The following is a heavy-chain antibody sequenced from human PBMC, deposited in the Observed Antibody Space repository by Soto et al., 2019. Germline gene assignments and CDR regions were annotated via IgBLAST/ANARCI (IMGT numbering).Heavy chain of an antibody. D-gene: IGHD3-22*01. J-gene: IGHJ4*02. CDR3: ARDTTDISGYYFFDY. Sequence: SETLSLTCTVSGGSISSYYWSWIRQPPGKGLEWIGYIYFSGSTNYNPSLKSRVTISVDTSKNQFSLKLNSVTAADTAAYYCARDTTDISGYYFFDYWGQGTLVTVSS. CDR1: GGSISSYY. V-gene: IGHV4-59*01. CDR2: IYFSGST.